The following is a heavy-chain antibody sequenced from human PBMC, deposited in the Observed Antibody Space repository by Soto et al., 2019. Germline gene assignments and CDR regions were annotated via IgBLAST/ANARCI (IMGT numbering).Heavy chain of an antibody. CDR2: IDYGGST. V-gene: IGHV4-31*03. D-gene: IGHD4-17*01. CDR1: GGSISSGGYY. J-gene: IGHJ6*02. CDR3: ARGDYASYYYGMDV. Sequence: QVQLQESGPGLVKPSQTLSLTCTVSGGSISSGGYYWSWIRQHPGKGLEWIGYIDYGGSTYYNPSLKSRVTRSVDTSKNQFSLKLSSVTAADTAVYYCARGDYASYYYGMDVWGQGTTVTVSS.